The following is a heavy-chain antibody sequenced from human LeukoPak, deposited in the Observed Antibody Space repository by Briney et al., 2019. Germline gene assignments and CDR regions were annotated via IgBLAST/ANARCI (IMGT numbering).Heavy chain of an antibody. CDR3: VKDDYYYYMDV. V-gene: IGHV3-23*01. CDR1: GFTFSSYS. J-gene: IGHJ6*03. Sequence: PGGSLRLSCAASGFTFSSYSMNWVRQAPGKGLEWVSAISDSGGSTYYADSVKGRFTISRDNSKNTLYLQMNSLRVEDTAVYYCVKDDYYYYMDVWGKGTTVTVSS. CDR2: ISDSGGST.